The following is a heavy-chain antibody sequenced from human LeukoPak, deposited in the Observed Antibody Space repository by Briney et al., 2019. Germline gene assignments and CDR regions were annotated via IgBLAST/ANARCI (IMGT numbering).Heavy chain of an antibody. Sequence: SETLSLTCTVSGGSISSGSYYWGWIRQPPGKGLEWIGYIYYSGSTNYNPSVKSRVTMSVDTSKKQFSLNLSSLTAADTAVYYCARGGTAVVTPYAFDIWGQGTMVTVSS. J-gene: IGHJ3*02. CDR3: ARGGTAVVTPYAFDI. V-gene: IGHV4-61*01. CDR2: IYYSGST. CDR1: GGSISSGSYY. D-gene: IGHD4-23*01.